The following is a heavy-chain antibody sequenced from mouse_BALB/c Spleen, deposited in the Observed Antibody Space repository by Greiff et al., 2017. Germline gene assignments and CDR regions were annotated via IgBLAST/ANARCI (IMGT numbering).Heavy chain of an antibody. CDR2: ISSGSSTI. V-gene: IGHV5-17*02. CDR3: AREVYDYEDYYAMDY. J-gene: IGHJ4*01. Sequence: EVQLVESGGGLVQPGGSRKLSCAASGFTFSSFGMHWVRQAPEKGLEWVAYISSGSSTIYYADTVKGRFTISRDNPKNTLFLQMTSLRSEDTAMYYCAREVYDYEDYYAMDYWGQGTSVTVSS. CDR1: GFTFSSFG. D-gene: IGHD2-4*01.